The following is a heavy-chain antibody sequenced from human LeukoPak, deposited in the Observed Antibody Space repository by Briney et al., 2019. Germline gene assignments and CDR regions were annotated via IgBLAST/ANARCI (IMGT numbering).Heavy chain of an antibody. D-gene: IGHD2-2*01. V-gene: IGHV4-39*07. J-gene: IGHJ6*03. CDR2: IYYSGST. Sequence: PSETLSLTCTVSGGSISSSSYYWGWIRQPPGKGLEWIGSIYYSGSTYYNPSLKSRVTISVDTSKNQFSLKLSSVTAADTAVYYCARAVVVPAAIFVGMDYYYMDVWGKGTTVTISS. CDR1: GGSISSSSYY. CDR3: ARAVVVPAAIFVGMDYYYMDV.